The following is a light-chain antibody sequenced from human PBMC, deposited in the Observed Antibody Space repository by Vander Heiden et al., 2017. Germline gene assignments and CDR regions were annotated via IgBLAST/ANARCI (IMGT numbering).Light chain of an antibody. Sequence: DIVMTQSPDSLAVSLGERATINCKSSQSVLYSSNNKNYLAWYQQKPGQPPKLLIYWASTRESGVPDRFSGSGYGTDFTLTISSRQAEDVAVYYCQQNDSTPTWTFGQGTKVEIK. V-gene: IGKV4-1*01. CDR2: WAS. J-gene: IGKJ1*01. CDR3: QQNDSTPTWT. CDR1: QSVLYSSNNKNY.